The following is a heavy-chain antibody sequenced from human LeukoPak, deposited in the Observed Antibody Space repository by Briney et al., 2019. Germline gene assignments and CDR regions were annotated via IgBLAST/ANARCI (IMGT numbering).Heavy chain of an antibody. V-gene: IGHV1-18*01. CDR1: GYTFSSYG. CDR3: ARELYYYDSSGYSHFDY. J-gene: IGHJ4*02. CDR2: ISAYNGNT. D-gene: IGHD3-22*01. Sequence: ASVKVSCKASGYTFSSYGISWVRQAPGQGLEWMGWISAYNGNTKYAQKLQGRVTMTTDTSTSTAYMELRSLRSDDTAVYYCARELYYYDSSGYSHFDYWGQGTLVTVSS.